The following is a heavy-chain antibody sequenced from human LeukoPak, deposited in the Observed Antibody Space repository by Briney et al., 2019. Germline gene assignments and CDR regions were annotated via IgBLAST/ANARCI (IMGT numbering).Heavy chain of an antibody. CDR3: ARKGGRYYGSGSYSSNWFDP. CDR2: INHSGST. Sequence: SETLSLTCADYGGSFSGYYWSWIRQPPGKGLEWIGEINHSGSTNYNPSLKSRVTISVDTSKNQFSLKLSSVTATDTAVYYCARKGGRYYGSGSYSSNWFDPWGQGTLVTVSS. CDR1: GGSFSGYY. J-gene: IGHJ5*02. D-gene: IGHD3-10*01. V-gene: IGHV4-34*01.